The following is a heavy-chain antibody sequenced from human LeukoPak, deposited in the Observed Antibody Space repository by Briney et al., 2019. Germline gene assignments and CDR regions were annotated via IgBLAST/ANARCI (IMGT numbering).Heavy chain of an antibody. Sequence: ASVKVSCKASGGTFSSYAISWVRQAPGQGLEWMGGIIPIFGTANYAQKLQGRVTITADESTSTAYMELSSLRSEDTAVYYCARANWDTYYYYGMDVWGQGTTVTVSS. V-gene: IGHV1-69*13. J-gene: IGHJ6*02. CDR3: ARANWDTYYYYGMDV. D-gene: IGHD7-27*01. CDR1: GGTFSSYA. CDR2: IIPIFGTA.